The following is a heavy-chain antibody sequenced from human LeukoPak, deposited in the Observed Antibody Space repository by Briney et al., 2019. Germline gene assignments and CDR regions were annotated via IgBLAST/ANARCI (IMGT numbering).Heavy chain of an antibody. D-gene: IGHD2-15*01. V-gene: IGHV4-61*01. CDR3: ARGVVVAATHFDY. J-gene: IGHJ4*02. CDR1: GGSVSSGSYY. CDR2: IYYSGST. Sequence: PSETLSLTCTVSGGSVSSGSYYWSWIRQPPGKGLEWIGYIYYSGSTNYNPSLKSRVTISVDTSKNQFSLKLSSVTAADTAVYYCARGVVVAATHFDYWGQGTLVTVSS.